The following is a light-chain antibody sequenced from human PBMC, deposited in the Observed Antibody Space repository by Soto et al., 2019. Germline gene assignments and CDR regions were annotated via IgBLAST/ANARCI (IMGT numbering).Light chain of an antibody. Sequence: EIMMTPSSPPPSVSPGERATLSSRASQSVNSNLAWYQQKPGQAPRLLIYGASSRATGIPARFSGSGSGTEFTLTITSLQSEDFAVYYCQQYNSWPRTFGQGTKVDIK. CDR1: QSVNSN. J-gene: IGKJ1*01. V-gene: IGKV3-15*01. CDR2: GAS. CDR3: QQYNSWPRT.